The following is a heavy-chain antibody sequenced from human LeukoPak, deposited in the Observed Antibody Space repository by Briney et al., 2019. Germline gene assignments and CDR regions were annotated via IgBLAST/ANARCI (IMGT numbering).Heavy chain of an antibody. CDR3: ARDRYCASSTCPGAFDL. CDR1: GLTLNYDW. V-gene: IGHV3-15*01. D-gene: IGHD2-2*01. Sequence: PGGSLRLSCAASGLTLNYDWMTWVRQAPGKGVEWVGRIKSISDGGTRDYAAPVKGRFTMSRDDSRNTVYLQMSSLKTEDTAVYYCARDRYCASSTCPGAFDLWGQGTVVTVSS. CDR2: IKSISDGGTR. J-gene: IGHJ3*01.